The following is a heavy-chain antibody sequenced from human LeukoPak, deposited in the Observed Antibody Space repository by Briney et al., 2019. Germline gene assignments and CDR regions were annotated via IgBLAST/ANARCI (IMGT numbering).Heavy chain of an antibody. D-gene: IGHD3-10*01. CDR1: GGSFSGYY. Sequence: SETLSLTCAVYGGSFSGYYWSWIRQPPGKGLEWIGEINHSGSTNYNPSLKSRVTISVDTSKNQFSLKLSSVTAADTAVYYCARGYGNYYGSGSYYNRRWFVPWGQGTLVTVSS. CDR2: INHSGST. V-gene: IGHV4-34*01. CDR3: ARGYGNYYGSGSYYNRRWFVP. J-gene: IGHJ5*02.